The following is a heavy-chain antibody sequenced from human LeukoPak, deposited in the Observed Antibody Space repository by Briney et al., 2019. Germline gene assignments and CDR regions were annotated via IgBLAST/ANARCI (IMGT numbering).Heavy chain of an antibody. Sequence: PGVSLRLSCAASGFTFSSYGMHWVRQAPGKGLEWVAFIRYDGSNKYYADSVKGRFTISRDNSKNTLYLQMNSLRAEDTAVYYCTYGDYSDYWGQGTLVTVSS. J-gene: IGHJ4*02. CDR2: IRYDGSNK. D-gene: IGHD4-17*01. V-gene: IGHV3-30*02. CDR3: TYGDYSDY. CDR1: GFTFSSYG.